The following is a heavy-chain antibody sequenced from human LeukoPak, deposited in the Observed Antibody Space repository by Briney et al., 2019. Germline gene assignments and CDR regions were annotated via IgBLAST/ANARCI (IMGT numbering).Heavy chain of an antibody. CDR1: GFTVSSNY. D-gene: IGHD1-26*01. CDR2: IYSGGST. J-gene: IGHJ3*02. V-gene: IGHV3-53*01. CDR3: ARGVRYSGSSDAFDI. Sequence: PGGSLRLSCAASGFTVSSNYMSWVRQAPGKGLEWVSVIYSGGSTYYADSVKGRFTISRDNSKNTLYLQMNSLRAEDTAVYYCARGVRYSGSSDAFDIWGQGTMVTVSS.